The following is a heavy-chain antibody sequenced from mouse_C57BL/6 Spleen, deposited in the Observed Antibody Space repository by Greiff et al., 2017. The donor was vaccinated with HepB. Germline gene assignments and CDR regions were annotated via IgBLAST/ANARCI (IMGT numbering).Heavy chain of an antibody. CDR3: AREGERHLAY. CDR1: GYTFTSYW. Sequence: QVQLQQSGAELVRPGSSVKLSCKASGYTFTSYWMDWVKQRPGQGLEWIGNIYPSDSETHYNQKFKDKATLTVDKSSSTAYMQLSSLTSEDSAVYYCAREGERHLAYWGQGTLVTVSA. V-gene: IGHV1-61*01. CDR2: IYPSDSET. D-gene: IGHD6-1*01. J-gene: IGHJ3*01.